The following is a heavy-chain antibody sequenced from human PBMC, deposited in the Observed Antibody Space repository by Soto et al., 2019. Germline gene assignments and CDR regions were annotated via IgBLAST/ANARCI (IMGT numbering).Heavy chain of an antibody. J-gene: IGHJ4*02. Sequence: SETLSLTCAVSGGSINSNNWWSWVRQPPGKGLEWIGEVYHSGSTNYNPSLKSRVAISMDQSKNLFSLTLSSVTAADTAVYYCAFPATNDFDYWGQGSLVTVST. V-gene: IGHV4-4*02. D-gene: IGHD4-4*01. CDR3: AFPATNDFDY. CDR1: GGSINSNNW. CDR2: VYHSGST.